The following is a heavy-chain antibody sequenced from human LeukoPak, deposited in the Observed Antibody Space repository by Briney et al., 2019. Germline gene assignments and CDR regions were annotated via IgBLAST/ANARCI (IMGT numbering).Heavy chain of an antibody. CDR2: IIPIFSTA. CDR3: ARLAVAAGYYYGMDV. CDR1: GGTFSSYA. D-gene: IGHD6-19*01. V-gene: IGHV1-69*01. J-gene: IGHJ6*02. Sequence: VASVKVSCKASGGTFSSYAISWVRQAPGQGLEWMGGIIPIFSTANYAQKFQGRVTITADESTSTAYMELSSLRSEDTAVYYCARLAVAAGYYYGMDVWGQGTTVTVSS.